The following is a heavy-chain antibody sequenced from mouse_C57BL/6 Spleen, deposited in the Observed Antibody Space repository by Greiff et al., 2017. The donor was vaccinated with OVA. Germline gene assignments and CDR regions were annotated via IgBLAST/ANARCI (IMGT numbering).Heavy chain of an antibody. CDR2: INHSTGGT. Sequence: VQLQQSGPELVKPGASVKISCKASGYSFTGYYMNWVKQSPEKSLEWIGEINHSTGGTTYNQKFKAKDTLTVDKSSSTAYMQLKSLTSDDSAVYYCARPGSSYWFAYWGQGTLVTVSA. V-gene: IGHV1-42*01. CDR1: GYSFTGYY. D-gene: IGHD1-1*01. J-gene: IGHJ3*01. CDR3: ARPGSSYWFAY.